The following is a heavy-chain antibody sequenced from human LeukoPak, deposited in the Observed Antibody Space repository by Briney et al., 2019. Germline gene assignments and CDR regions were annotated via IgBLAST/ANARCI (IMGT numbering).Heavy chain of an antibody. CDR1: GFTFSSYG. Sequence: GGSLRLSCAASGFTFSSYGMHWVRQALGKGLEWVAFIRYDGSNKYYADSVKGRFTISRDNSKNTLYLQMNSLRAEDTAVYYCAKDKCSSTSCYTEGYFDYWGQGTLVTVSS. D-gene: IGHD2-2*02. CDR3: AKDKCSSTSCYTEGYFDY. CDR2: IRYDGSNK. V-gene: IGHV3-30*02. J-gene: IGHJ4*02.